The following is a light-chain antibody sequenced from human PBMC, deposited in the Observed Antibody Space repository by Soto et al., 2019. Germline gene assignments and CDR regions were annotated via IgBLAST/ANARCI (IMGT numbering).Light chain of an antibody. CDR3: QQYENYWT. V-gene: IGKV1-5*01. Sequence: DIKMTQFPSTLSASASDRVTITCRASQSVNKWLAWFQQKPGKVPKLLIFDASTLQTGVPSRFGGGGSGTEFSLTISNLQPDDCATYYCQQYENYWTFGQGTKVDI. J-gene: IGKJ1*01. CDR1: QSVNKW. CDR2: DAS.